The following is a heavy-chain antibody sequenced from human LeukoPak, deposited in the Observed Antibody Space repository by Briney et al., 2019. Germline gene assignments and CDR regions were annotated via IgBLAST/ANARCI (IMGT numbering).Heavy chain of an antibody. CDR1: GFTFSSYA. CDR3: ARSGGGTYFDN. Sequence: QPGGSLGLSCAASGFTFSSYAMSWVRQAPGKGLEWVSAISGSGGSTYYADSVKGRFTISKDDSKNTLFLQMNSLRAEDTALYYCARSGGGTYFDNWGQGTLDTVSS. D-gene: IGHD2-15*01. J-gene: IGHJ4*02. V-gene: IGHV3-23*01. CDR2: ISGSGGST.